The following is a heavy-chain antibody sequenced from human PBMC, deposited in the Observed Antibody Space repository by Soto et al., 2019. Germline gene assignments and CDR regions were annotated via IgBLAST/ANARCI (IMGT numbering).Heavy chain of an antibody. CDR1: GYTFTSYY. J-gene: IGHJ3*02. Sequence: ASVKVSCKASGYTFTSYYMHWVRQAPGQGLEWMGIINPSGGSTSYAQKFQGRVTMTRDTSTSTVYMELSSLRSEDTAVYYCARVTYRSSWPPPSENAFDIWGQGTMVTVSS. V-gene: IGHV1-46*03. CDR2: INPSGGST. CDR3: ARVTYRSSWPPPSENAFDI. D-gene: IGHD6-13*01.